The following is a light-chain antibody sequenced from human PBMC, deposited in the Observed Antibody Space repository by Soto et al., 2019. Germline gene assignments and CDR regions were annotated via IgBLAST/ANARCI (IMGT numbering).Light chain of an antibody. J-gene: IGLJ1*01. V-gene: IGLV1-40*01. CDR2: GNS. CDR1: SSNIGAGYD. CDR3: QSYDSSLSGSYV. Sequence: QSVLTQPPSVSGAPGQRVTISCTGSSSNIGAGYDVPWYQQLPGTAPKLLIYGNSNRPSGVPYRFSGSKSGTSASLAITGLQAEDEADYYCQSYDSSLSGSYVFGTGTKVNVL.